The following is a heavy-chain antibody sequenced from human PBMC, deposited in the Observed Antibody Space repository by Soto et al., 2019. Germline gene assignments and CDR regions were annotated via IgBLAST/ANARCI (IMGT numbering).Heavy chain of an antibody. CDR1: GGTFSSYA. Sequence: ASVKVSCKASGGTFSSYAISWVRQAPGQGLEWMGRIIPILGIANYAQKFQGRVTITADKSTSTAYMELSSLRSEDTAVYYCAREFCGGDCYSYYYYGMDVWGQGTTVTVSS. CDR3: AREFCGGDCYSYYYYGMDV. J-gene: IGHJ6*02. V-gene: IGHV1-69*04. CDR2: IIPILGIA. D-gene: IGHD2-21*02.